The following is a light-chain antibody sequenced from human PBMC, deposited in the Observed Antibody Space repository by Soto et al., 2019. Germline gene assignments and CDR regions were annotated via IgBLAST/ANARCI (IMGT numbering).Light chain of an antibody. J-gene: IGKJ2*01. V-gene: IGKV3-20*01. CDR3: QQYAGSLPYT. Sequence: EIVLTQSPGTLSLSPGERATLSCRASQSVSNSYLAWYQQKPGQAPRLLIYGASSWATGIPDRFSGSGSGTDFTLTISRLEPEDFAVYYCQQYAGSLPYTFGQGTKLEIK. CDR1: QSVSNSY. CDR2: GAS.